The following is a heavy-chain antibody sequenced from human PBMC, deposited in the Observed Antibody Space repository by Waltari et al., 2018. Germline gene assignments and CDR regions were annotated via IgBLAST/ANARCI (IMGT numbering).Heavy chain of an antibody. J-gene: IGHJ3*02. Sequence: QVQLQESGPGLVKPSETLSLTCTVSGGSISSYYWSWIRQPPGKGLEWIGYIYYSGSTNYNPSLKSRGTISVDTSKNQFSLKLSSVTAADTAVYYCARGTSYYDILTGYSCDAFDIWGQGTMVTVSS. CDR1: GGSISSYY. D-gene: IGHD3-9*01. CDR2: IYYSGST. V-gene: IGHV4-59*01. CDR3: ARGTSYYDILTGYSCDAFDI.